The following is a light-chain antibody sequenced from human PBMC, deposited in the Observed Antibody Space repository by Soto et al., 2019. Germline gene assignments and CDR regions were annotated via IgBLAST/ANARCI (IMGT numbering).Light chain of an antibody. V-gene: IGKV1-5*03. CDR3: QQYNSYSRT. Sequence: DIQMTQSPSTLSASVGDRATITCRASQSISSWLAWYQQKPGKAPKLMIYKASSLESGVPSRFSGSGSGTECTLTISSLQPDDVATYYCQQYNSYSRTFGQGTKVDI. CDR1: QSISSW. CDR2: KAS. J-gene: IGKJ1*01.